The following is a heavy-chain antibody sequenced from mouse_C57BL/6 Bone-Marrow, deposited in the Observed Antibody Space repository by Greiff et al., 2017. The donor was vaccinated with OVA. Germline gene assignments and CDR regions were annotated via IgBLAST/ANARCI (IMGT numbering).Heavy chain of an antibody. Sequence: QDQLQQPGAELVMPGASVKLSCKASGYTFTSYWMHWVKQRPGQGLEWIGEIDPSDSYTNYNQKFKGKSTLTVDKSSSTAYMQLSSLTSEDSAVYYCARRLWSVYFDYWGQGTTLTVSS. CDR3: ARRLWSVYFDY. J-gene: IGHJ2*01. CDR2: IDPSDSYT. V-gene: IGHV1-69*01. CDR1: GYTFTSYW. D-gene: IGHD1-1*02.